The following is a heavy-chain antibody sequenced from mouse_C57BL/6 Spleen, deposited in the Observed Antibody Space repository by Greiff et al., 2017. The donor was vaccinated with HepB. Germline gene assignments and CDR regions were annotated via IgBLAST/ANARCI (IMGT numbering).Heavy chain of an antibody. J-gene: IGHJ3*01. D-gene: IGHD1-3*01. CDR2: IYPRSGNT. CDR1: GYTFTSYG. CDR3: ARDGEVGRAWFAY. V-gene: IGHV1-81*01. Sequence: QVQLQQSGAELARPGASVKLSCKASGYTFTSYGISWVKQRTGQGLEWIGEIYPRSGNTYYNEKFKGKATLTADKSSSTAYMELRSLTSEDSAVYFCARDGEVGRAWFAYWGQGTLVTVSA.